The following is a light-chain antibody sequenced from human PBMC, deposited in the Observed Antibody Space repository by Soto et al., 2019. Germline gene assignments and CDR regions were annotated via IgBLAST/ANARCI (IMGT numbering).Light chain of an antibody. CDR1: FSNIGSNY. CDR2: TND. J-gene: IGLJ3*02. CDR3: AVWDDSLRGWV. V-gene: IGLV1-47*02. Sequence: QSVLTQPPSASGTPGQRFTISCSGRFSNIGSNYVYWYQQLPGTAPKLLIFTNDQRTSGVPGRFSGSKSGTSASLAISGLRSEDEADYYCAVWDDSLRGWVFGGGTKVTVL.